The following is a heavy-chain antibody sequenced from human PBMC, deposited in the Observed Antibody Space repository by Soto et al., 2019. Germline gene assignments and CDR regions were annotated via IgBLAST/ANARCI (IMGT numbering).Heavy chain of an antibody. CDR1: GFTFRDYA. D-gene: IGHD6-6*01. CDR3: ARQGMAARKYYPTDLDV. J-gene: IGHJ6*02. V-gene: IGHV3-30-3*01. CDR2: ISSDATNK. Sequence: QVQLVESGGGVVQPGRSLRLSCAASGFTFRDYAMHWVRQAPGKGLEWVTLISSDATNKYLADSVKGRFTISRDNSKNTLYLQMNSLRVEDTGLYYCARQGMAARKYYPTDLDVWGQGTTVIV.